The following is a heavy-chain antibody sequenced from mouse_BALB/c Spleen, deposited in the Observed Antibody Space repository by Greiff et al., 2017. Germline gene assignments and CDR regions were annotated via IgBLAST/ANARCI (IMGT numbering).Heavy chain of an antibody. D-gene: IGHD1-1*01. CDR1: GFTFSSYT. V-gene: IGHV5-12-2*01. CDR3: ARPIITTVVPGV. J-gene: IGHJ1*01. CDR2: ISNGGGST. Sequence: EVQLVESGGGLVQPGGSLKLSCAASGFTFSSYTMSWVRQTPEKRLEWVAYISNGGGSTYYPDTVKGRFTISRDNAKNTLYLQMSSLKSEDTAMYYCARPIITTVVPGVWGAGTTVTVSS.